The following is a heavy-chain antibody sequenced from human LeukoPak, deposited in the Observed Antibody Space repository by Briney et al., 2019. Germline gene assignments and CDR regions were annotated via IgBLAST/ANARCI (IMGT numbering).Heavy chain of an antibody. CDR3: ARDLLPRYFDWLSPLYYFDY. CDR2: ISAYNGNT. Sequence: GASVKVSCKASGYTFTSYGISWVRQAPGQGLEWMGWISAYNGNTNCAQKLQGRVTMTTDTSTSTAYMELRSLRSDDTAVYYCARDLLPRYFDWLSPLYYFDYWGQGTLVTVSS. CDR1: GYTFTSYG. J-gene: IGHJ4*02. D-gene: IGHD3-9*01. V-gene: IGHV1-18*01.